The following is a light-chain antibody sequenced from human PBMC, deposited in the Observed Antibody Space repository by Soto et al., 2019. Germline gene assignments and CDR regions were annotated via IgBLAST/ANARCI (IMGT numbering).Light chain of an antibody. V-gene: IGLV2-14*01. CDR2: EVS. J-gene: IGLJ1*01. CDR3: SSYTSSGTLV. CDR1: SSDLGNYNY. Sequence: QAASVSGSPGQSITVSCTGTSSDLGNYNYVSWYQHHPGKAPKLMVYEVSNRPSGVSNRFSGSKSGNTASLTISGLQVEDEAEYYCSSYTSSGTLVFGAGTKLTVL.